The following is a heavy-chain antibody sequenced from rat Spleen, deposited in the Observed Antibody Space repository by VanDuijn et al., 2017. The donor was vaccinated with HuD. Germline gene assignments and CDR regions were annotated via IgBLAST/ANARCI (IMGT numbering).Heavy chain of an antibody. Sequence: EVQLVESDGGLVQPGRSLKLSCIASGFTFNNYWMTWIRQAPGGGLDWVASITNTGSRTYYRDSVMGRFTISRDDGESTLYLQMDSLRSEDTATYYCARHEDYYSIYPHWYFDFWGPGTMVTVSS. CDR3: ARHEDYYSIYPHWYFDF. CDR2: ITNTGSRT. D-gene: IGHD1-2*01. J-gene: IGHJ1*01. CDR1: GFTFNNYW. V-gene: IGHV5-31*01.